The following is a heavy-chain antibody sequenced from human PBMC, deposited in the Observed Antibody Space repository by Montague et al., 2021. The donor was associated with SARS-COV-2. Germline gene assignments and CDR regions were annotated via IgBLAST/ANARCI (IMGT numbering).Heavy chain of an antibody. Sequence: TLSLTCTVSGGSISSGGYYWSWIRQHPGKGLEWIGYIYYSGSTYYXPSLKSRVTISVDTSKNQFSLKLSSVTAADTAVYYCARARITMIVVVSAFDIWGQGTMVTVSS. CDR1: GGSISSGGYY. D-gene: IGHD3-22*01. J-gene: IGHJ3*02. CDR2: IYYSGST. V-gene: IGHV4-31*03. CDR3: ARARITMIVVVSAFDI.